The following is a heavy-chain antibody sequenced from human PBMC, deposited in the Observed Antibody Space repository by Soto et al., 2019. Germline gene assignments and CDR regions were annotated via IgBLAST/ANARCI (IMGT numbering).Heavy chain of an antibody. CDR2: IYYSGST. CDR3: ARLLTIFGVVIT. D-gene: IGHD3-3*01. Sequence: QLQLQESGPGLVKPSETLSLTCTVSGGSISSSSYYWGWIRQPPGKGLEWIGSIYYSGSTYYNPSLKSRVTISVDTSKNQFSLKLSSVTAADTAVYYCARLLTIFGVVITWGKGTTVTVSS. V-gene: IGHV4-39*01. CDR1: GGSISSSSYY. J-gene: IGHJ6*04.